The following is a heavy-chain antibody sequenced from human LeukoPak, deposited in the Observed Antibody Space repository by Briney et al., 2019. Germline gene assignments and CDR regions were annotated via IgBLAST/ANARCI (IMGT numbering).Heavy chain of an antibody. J-gene: IGHJ4*02. D-gene: IGHD6-19*01. CDR3: ARRSPYSTGWSSYFDY. CDR1: GGSISSSSYY. CDR2: IYYSGNT. Sequence: SETLSLTCTVSGGSISSSSYYWGWIRQPPGKGLEWIGRIYYSGNTYYKPSLKSRVTISLDKSRNHFSLKLTSVTAADSAVYYCARRSPYSTGWSSYFDYRGQGALVTVSS. V-gene: IGHV4-39*07.